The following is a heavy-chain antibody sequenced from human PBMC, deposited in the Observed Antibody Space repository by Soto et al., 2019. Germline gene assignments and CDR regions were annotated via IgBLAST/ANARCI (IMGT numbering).Heavy chain of an antibody. D-gene: IGHD6-19*01. CDR3: ARDGAVAGDSNFDY. CDR2: INAGNGNT. J-gene: IGHJ4*02. V-gene: IGHV1-3*01. CDR1: GYTFTRYA. Sequence: ASVKVSCKASGYTFTRYAMHWVRQAPGQRLEWMGWINAGNGNTKYSQKFQGRVTITTDTSASTAYMELSSLRSEDTAVYYCARDGAVAGDSNFDYWGQGTLVTVSS.